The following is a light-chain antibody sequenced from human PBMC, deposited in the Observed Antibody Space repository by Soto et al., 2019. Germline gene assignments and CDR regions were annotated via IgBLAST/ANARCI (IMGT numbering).Light chain of an antibody. V-gene: IGLV2-14*01. CDR2: EVS. J-gene: IGLJ2*01. CDR1: SSDVGGYIY. CDR3: SSYTSSNTVV. Sequence: QSALTQPASVSGSPGQSITLSCTGTSSDVGGYIYLSWYQQHPGKAPKLIIYEVSNRPSGVSNRFSGSKSGNTAALTISGLQAEDEGDYYCSSYTSSNTVVFGGGTKLTVL.